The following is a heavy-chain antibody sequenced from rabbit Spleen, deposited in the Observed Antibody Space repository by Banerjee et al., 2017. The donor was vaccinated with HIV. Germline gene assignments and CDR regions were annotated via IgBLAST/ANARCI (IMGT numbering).Heavy chain of an antibody. D-gene: IGHD4-1*01. CDR3: ARDLAGAIGWNFYL. CDR1: GVSFSVSSY. CDR2: INTATGKP. Sequence: QSLEESGGDLVKPGASLTLTCTASGVSFSVSSYMCWVRQAPGKGLEWIACINTATGKPVYATWAKGRFTISTTSSTTVTLQMTSLTVADTATYFCARDLAGAIGWNFYLWGPGTLVTVS. J-gene: IGHJ4*01. V-gene: IGHV1S40*01.